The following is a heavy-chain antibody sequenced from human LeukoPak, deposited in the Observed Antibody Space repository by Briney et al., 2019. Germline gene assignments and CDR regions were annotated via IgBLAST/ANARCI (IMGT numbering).Heavy chain of an antibody. J-gene: IGHJ6*02. V-gene: IGHV5-51*01. CDR2: IYPGDSDT. Sequence: GASLKISCKGSGYSFTSYWSGWVRQMPGKGPEWMGIIYPGDSDTRYSPSFQGQVTISADKSISTAYLQWSSLKASDTAMYYCARRKYCGSTSCYDYYYGMDVWGQGTTVTVSS. D-gene: IGHD2-2*01. CDR1: GYSFTSYW. CDR3: ARRKYCGSTSCYDYYYGMDV.